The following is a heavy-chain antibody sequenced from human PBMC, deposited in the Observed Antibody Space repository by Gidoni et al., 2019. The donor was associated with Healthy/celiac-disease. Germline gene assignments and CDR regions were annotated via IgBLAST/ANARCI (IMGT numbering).Heavy chain of an antibody. CDR3: ARHNDVLGYCSGGSCYEGYFDL. D-gene: IGHD2-15*01. CDR1: GGSISSSSYY. J-gene: IGHJ2*01. V-gene: IGHV4-39*01. Sequence: QLQLQESGPGLVKPSETLSLTCTVYGGSISSSSYYWGWRRQPPGKGLEWIGSIYYSGSTYYNPSLKSRVTISVDTSKNQFSLKLSSVTAADTAVYYCARHNDVLGYCSGGSCYEGYFDLWGRGTLVTVSS. CDR2: IYYSGST.